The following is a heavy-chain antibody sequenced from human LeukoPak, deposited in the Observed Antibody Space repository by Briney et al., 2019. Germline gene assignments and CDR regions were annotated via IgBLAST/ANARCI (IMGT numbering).Heavy chain of an antibody. CDR1: GFTFSTYA. J-gene: IGHJ4*02. CDR2: ILYDGSNE. D-gene: IGHD5-12*01. V-gene: IGHV3-30-3*01. Sequence: GRSLRLSCAASGFTFSTYAMHWVRQAPGKGLEWVAVILYDGSNEHYTDSVRGRFTISRDNPKNTLWLQMNSLTADDTAVYYGARGEFSGLDYWGQATLVTVSS. CDR3: ARGEFSGLDY.